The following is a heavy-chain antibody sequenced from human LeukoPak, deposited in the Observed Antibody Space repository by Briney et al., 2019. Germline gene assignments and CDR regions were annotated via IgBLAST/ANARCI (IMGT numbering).Heavy chain of an antibody. Sequence: SETLSLTCAVYGGSFSSYYWSWIRQPPGKGLEWIGEINHRGSTNYKPSLKSRVTISLDTSKNQFSLKLSSVTAADTAVYYCARDTSTMVRGSYYYYMDVWGKGTTVTISS. D-gene: IGHD3-10*01. CDR3: ARDTSTMVRGSYYYYMDV. V-gene: IGHV4-34*01. CDR1: GGSFSSYY. J-gene: IGHJ6*03. CDR2: INHRGST.